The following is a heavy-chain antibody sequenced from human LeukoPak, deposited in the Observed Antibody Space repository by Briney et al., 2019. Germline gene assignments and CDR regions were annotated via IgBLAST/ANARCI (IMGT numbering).Heavy chain of an antibody. V-gene: IGHV4-30-2*01. D-gene: IGHD2-8*02. Sequence: KASQTLSLTCTVSGGSINSGTYSWNWIRQPPGKGLEWIGYIYHSGATYYNPSLQSRVTISVDRSKNQFSLKVISLIAADTAVYYCARGGTVSFDPWGQGTLVTVSS. J-gene: IGHJ5*02. CDR2: IYHSGAT. CDR3: ARGGTVSFDP. CDR1: GGSINSGTYS.